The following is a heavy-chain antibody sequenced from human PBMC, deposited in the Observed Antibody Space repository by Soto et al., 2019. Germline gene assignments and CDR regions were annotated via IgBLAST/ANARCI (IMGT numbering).Heavy chain of an antibody. CDR3: AREVRYYYGSGSYSREDAFDI. Sequence: GGSLRLSCAASGFTVSSNYMSWVRQAPGKGLEWVSVIYSGGSTYYADSVKGRFTISRHNSKNTLYLQMNSLRAEDTAVYYCAREVRYYYGSGSYSREDAFDIWGQGTMVTVSS. CDR1: GFTVSSNY. V-gene: IGHV3-53*04. D-gene: IGHD3-10*01. CDR2: IYSGGST. J-gene: IGHJ3*02.